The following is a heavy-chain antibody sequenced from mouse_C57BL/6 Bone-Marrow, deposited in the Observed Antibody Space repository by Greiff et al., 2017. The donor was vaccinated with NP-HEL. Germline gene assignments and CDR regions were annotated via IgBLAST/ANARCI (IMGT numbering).Heavy chain of an antibody. CDR1: GYTFTSYW. J-gene: IGHJ2*01. CDR2: IYPGSGST. Sequence: QVQLKQPGAELVKPGASVKMSCKASGYTFTSYWITWVKQRPGQGLEWIGDIYPGSGSTNYNEKFKSKATLTVDTSSSTAYMQLSSLTSENSAVYYCARSLGCFDYWGQGTTLTVSS. CDR3: ARSLGCFDY. D-gene: IGHD3-3*01. V-gene: IGHV1-55*01.